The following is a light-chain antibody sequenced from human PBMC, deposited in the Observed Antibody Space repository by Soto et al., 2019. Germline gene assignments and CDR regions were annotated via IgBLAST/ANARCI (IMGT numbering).Light chain of an antibody. CDR2: RNN. V-gene: IGLV1-47*01. Sequence: QSVLTQPPSASGTPGQRVTISCSGSSSNIGSNYVYWYQQLPGTAPKLLIYRNNQRPSGVPARFSGAKSGTSASLAISGLRSEEEADYYCAAWDDSLRGYVFGAGTKLTVL. CDR3: AAWDDSLRGYV. CDR1: SSNIGSNY. J-gene: IGLJ1*01.